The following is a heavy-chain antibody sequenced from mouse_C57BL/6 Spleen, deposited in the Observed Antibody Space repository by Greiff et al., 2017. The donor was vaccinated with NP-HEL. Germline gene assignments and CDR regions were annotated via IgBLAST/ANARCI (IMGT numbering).Heavy chain of an antibody. V-gene: IGHV1-55*01. Sequence: VKLQQPGAELVKPGASVKMSCKASGYTFTSYWITWVKQRPGQGLEWIGDIYPGSGSTNYNEKFKSKATLTVDTSSSTAYMQLSSLTSEDSAVYYCARCRTGYAMDYWGQGTSVTVSS. J-gene: IGHJ4*01. CDR2: IYPGSGST. D-gene: IGHD4-1*01. CDR3: ARCRTGYAMDY. CDR1: GYTFTSYW.